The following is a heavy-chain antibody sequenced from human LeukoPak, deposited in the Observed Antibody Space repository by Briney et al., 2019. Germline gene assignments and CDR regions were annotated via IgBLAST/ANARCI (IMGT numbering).Heavy chain of an antibody. CDR3: ASISSYNY. Sequence: GGSLRLSCAASGFTFDDYTMHWVRHAPGKGLEWVSLISWDGGSTNYADSVKGRFTISRDNAKNTLYLQMNSLRAEDTAVYYCASISSYNYWGQGTLVTVSS. D-gene: IGHD2-2*02. CDR2: ISWDGGST. V-gene: IGHV3-43*01. J-gene: IGHJ4*02. CDR1: GFTFDDYT.